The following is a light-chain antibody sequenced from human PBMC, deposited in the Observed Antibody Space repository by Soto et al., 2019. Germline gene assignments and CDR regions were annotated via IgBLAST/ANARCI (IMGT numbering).Light chain of an antibody. CDR3: QQYSSSLLT. V-gene: IGKV3-20*01. Sequence: EIVLTQSPGTLSLSPGERATLSCRASQSVSSSYLAWYQQKPGQAPRLLIYGASSRATGIPDRFSGSGSGTEFTLTISRLEPEDFAVYYCQQYSSSLLTFGGGTKVEIK. CDR2: GAS. J-gene: IGKJ4*01. CDR1: QSVSSSY.